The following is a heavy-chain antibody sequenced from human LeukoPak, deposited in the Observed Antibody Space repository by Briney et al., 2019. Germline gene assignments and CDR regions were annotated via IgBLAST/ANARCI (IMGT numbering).Heavy chain of an antibody. CDR3: ARVSRAFDI. CDR1: GFTFSSCS. V-gene: IGHV3-48*01. CDR2: ISSSSSTI. Sequence: PGGSLRLSCAASGFTFSSCSMNWVRQAPGKGLEWASYISSSSSTIYYADSVKGRFTISRDNAKNSLYLQMNSLRAEDTAVYYCARVSRAFDIWGQGTMVTVSS. J-gene: IGHJ3*02.